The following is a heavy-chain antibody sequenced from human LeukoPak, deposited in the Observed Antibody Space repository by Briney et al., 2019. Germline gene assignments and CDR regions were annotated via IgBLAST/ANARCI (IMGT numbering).Heavy chain of an antibody. D-gene: IGHD3-22*01. CDR2: ISGSGGST. Sequence: PGGSLRLSCAASGFTFSSYAMSWVRQAPGKGLEWVSAISGSGGSTYYADSVKGRFTISRDNSKNTLYLQMNSLRAEDTALYYCAKGDDSSGYFYYFDYWGQGTLVTVSS. J-gene: IGHJ4*02. V-gene: IGHV3-23*01. CDR3: AKGDDSSGYFYYFDY. CDR1: GFTFSSYA.